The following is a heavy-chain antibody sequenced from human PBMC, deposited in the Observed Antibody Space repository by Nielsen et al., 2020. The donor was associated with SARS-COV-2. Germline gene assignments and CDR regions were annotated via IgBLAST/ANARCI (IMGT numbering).Heavy chain of an antibody. CDR2: ISSSTSYT. J-gene: IGHJ3*02. CDR3: ARVNLYSSSWYSKSDAFDI. V-gene: IGHV3-11*05. CDR1: GFTFSDYY. D-gene: IGHD6-13*01. Sequence: GGSLRLSCAASGFTFSDYYMSWIRQAPGKGLEWVSYISSSTSYTNYADSVKGRFTISRDNAKNSLYLQMNSLRAEDTAVYYCARVNLYSSSWYSKSDAFDIWGQGTMVTVSS.